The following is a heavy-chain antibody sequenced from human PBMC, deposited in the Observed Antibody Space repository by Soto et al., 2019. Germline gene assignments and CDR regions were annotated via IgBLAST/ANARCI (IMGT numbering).Heavy chain of an antibody. V-gene: IGHV1-69*01. CDR2: IIPIFGTA. CDR3: ARSQGGSSSLAIYYYYYYGMDV. J-gene: IGHJ6*02. D-gene: IGHD2-15*01. Sequence: QVQLVQSGAEVKKPGSSVKVSCKAPGGTFSSYAISRVRQAPGQGLEWMGGIIPIFGTAKYAQKFQGRVTITADESTSTGYMELSSLRSEDTAVYYCARSQGGSSSLAIYYYYYYGMDVWGQGTTVTVSS. CDR1: GGTFSSYA.